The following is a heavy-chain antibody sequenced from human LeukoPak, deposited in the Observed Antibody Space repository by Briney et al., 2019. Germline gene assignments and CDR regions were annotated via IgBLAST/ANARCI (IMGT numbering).Heavy chain of an antibody. CDR2: IHTSGST. V-gene: IGHV4-4*07. J-gene: IGHJ5*02. CDR3: ARDSGTTGEVKFDP. D-gene: IGHD3-10*01. Sequence: PSETLSLTCNVSGVSISSYYWSWIRQPAGKGLEWIGRIHTSGSTNYNPSLKSRVTMSVDTSKNQFSLKLSSVTAADTAVYYCARDSGTTGEVKFDPWGQGTLVTVSS. CDR1: GVSISSYY.